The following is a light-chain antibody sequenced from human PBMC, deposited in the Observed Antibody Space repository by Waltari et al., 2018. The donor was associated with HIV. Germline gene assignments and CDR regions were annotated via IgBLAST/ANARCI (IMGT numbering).Light chain of an antibody. Sequence: QSALTQPASVSGSPGQPIAVSCTGTNADVGHYDYVSWYQHHPGEVPKLIIFDVDKETAVIASPFSGSKSGNTASLTISGLQADDEADYYCSSRTTRDTFVFVTGTRVTVL. V-gene: IGLV2-14*03. CDR1: NADVGHYDY. CDR2: DVD. CDR3: SSRTTRDTFV. J-gene: IGLJ1*01.